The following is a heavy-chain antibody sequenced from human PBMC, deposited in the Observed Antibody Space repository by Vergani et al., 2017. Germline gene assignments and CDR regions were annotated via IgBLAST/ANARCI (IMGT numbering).Heavy chain of an antibody. Sequence: QLQLQESGPGLVKPSETLSLTCTVSGGSISSSSYYWGWIRQPPGKGLEWIGSIYYSGSTYYNPSLKSRVTISVDTSKNQFSLKLSSVTAADTAVYYCARGVYDCWSGYLSFIPRGYFDYWGQGTLVTVSS. D-gene: IGHD3-3*01. J-gene: IGHJ4*02. V-gene: IGHV4-39*07. CDR2: IYYSGST. CDR3: ARGVYDCWSGYLSFIPRGYFDY. CDR1: GGSISSSSYY.